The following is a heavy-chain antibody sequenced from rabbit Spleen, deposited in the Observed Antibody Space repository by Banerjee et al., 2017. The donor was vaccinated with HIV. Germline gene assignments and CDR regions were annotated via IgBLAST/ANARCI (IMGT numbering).Heavy chain of an antibody. CDR3: ARERKQAGYAGFGIAFGPYGMDL. V-gene: IGHV1S7*01. Sequence: QLTETGGGLVQPGGSLTLSCKASGIDFTNYYINWVRQAPGKGLEWIAYIYPDYGTTDYAAWVNGRFTISLDNAQNTVFLQMTSLTAADTATYFCARERKQAGYAGFGIAFGPYGMDLWGPGTLVTVS. CDR2: IYPDYGTT. CDR1: GIDFTNYY. D-gene: IGHD4-2*01. J-gene: IGHJ6*01.